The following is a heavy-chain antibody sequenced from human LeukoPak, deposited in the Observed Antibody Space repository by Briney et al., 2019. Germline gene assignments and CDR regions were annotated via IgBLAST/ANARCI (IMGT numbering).Heavy chain of an antibody. V-gene: IGHV3-7*03. CDR1: GFTLSSYW. J-gene: IGHJ2*01. CDR3: ARVPKLGYWYFDL. D-gene: IGHD7-27*01. Sequence: PGGSLRLSCAASGFTLSSYWMNWVRQAPGKGLEWVANIKQDGSEKYYVDSVKGRFTISRDNAKNSLYLQMNSLRVEDTAVYYCARVPKLGYWYFDLWGRGTLVTVSS. CDR2: IKQDGSEK.